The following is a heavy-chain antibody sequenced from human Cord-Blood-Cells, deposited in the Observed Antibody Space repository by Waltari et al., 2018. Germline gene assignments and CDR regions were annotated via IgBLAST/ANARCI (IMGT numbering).Heavy chain of an antibody. D-gene: IGHD3-3*01. CDR1: GGSFSGYY. CDR2: INHSGST. CDR3: ARAMITIFGVVINWFDP. Sequence: QVQLQQWGAGLLKPSETLSLTCAVYGGSFSGYYWSWIRQPPGKGLEWIGEINHSGSTNYNPSLKSRVTRSVDTSKNQFSLKLSSVTAADTAVYYCARAMITIFGVVINWFDPWGQGTLVTVSS. J-gene: IGHJ5*02. V-gene: IGHV4-34*01.